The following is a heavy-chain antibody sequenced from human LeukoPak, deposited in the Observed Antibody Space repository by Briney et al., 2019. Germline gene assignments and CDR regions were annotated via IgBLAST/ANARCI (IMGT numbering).Heavy chain of an antibody. V-gene: IGHV1-8*01. J-gene: IGHJ3*02. CDR1: GYTLTSYD. CDR2: MTPNSGNT. D-gene: IGHD2-8*01. Sequence: ASLSLSSKASGYTLTSYDINWVRRGTAQGHEWMGCMTPNSGNTGYAQKFQGRVTMTRNTSISTAYMELSSLRSEDTAVYYCARAGDIVLMVYADDAFDIWGQGTMVTVSS. CDR3: ARAGDIVLMVYADDAFDI.